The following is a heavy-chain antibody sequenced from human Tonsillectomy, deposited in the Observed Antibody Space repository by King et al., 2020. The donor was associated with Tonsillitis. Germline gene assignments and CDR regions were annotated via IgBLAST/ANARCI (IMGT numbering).Heavy chain of an antibody. J-gene: IGHJ4*02. CDR1: GYTFTGYY. CDR2: INPNSGGT. V-gene: IGHV1-2*02. CDR3: ARACTSCYTWGFDY. D-gene: IGHD2-2*02. Sequence: QLVQSGAEVKKPGASVKVSCKASGYTFTGYYMHWVRQAPGQGLEWMGWINPNSGGTNYAQKFQGRVTMTRDTSISTAYMELSRLRFDDTAVYYCARACTSCYTWGFDYWGQGTLVTVSS.